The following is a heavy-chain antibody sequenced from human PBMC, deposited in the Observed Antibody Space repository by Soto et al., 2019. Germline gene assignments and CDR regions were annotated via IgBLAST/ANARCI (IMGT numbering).Heavy chain of an antibody. CDR3: ARVQGSSWNNPKYYYYGMDV. J-gene: IGHJ6*02. Sequence: QVQLVQSGAEVKKPGASVKVSCKASGYTFTSYGISWVRQAPGQGLEWMGWISAYNGNTNYAQKLQGRVTMTTDTSTSTAYMELRILRSDDTAVYYCARVQGSSWNNPKYYYYGMDVWGQGTTVTVSS. D-gene: IGHD6-13*01. CDR1: GYTFTSYG. V-gene: IGHV1-18*01. CDR2: ISAYNGNT.